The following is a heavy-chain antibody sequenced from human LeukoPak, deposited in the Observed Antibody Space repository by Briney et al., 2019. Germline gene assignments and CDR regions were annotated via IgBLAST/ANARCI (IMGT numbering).Heavy chain of an antibody. Sequence: GSSVKVSCKASGGTFSSYAISWVRQAPGQGLEWMGGIIPIFGTANYAQKFQGRVTITADKSTTTAYMEVSSLRPEDTAVYYCAKTPVGMVTLDYWGQGTLVTVSS. D-gene: IGHD5-24*01. CDR1: GGTFSSYA. V-gene: IGHV1-69*06. CDR2: IIPIFGTA. CDR3: AKTPVGMVTLDY. J-gene: IGHJ4*02.